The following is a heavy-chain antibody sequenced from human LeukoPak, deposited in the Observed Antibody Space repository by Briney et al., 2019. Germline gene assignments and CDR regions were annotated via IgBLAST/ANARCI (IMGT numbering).Heavy chain of an antibody. V-gene: IGHV4-59*01. CDR2: IHHSGST. D-gene: IGHD6-19*01. Sequence: SETLPLTCTVSGASISVYYWTWIRQPPGRGLEWIGHIHHSGSTNYNPSLRSRVSISIDTSKTQFSLRLTSVTAADTAVYYCARTTPATGWYLYHWGQGTLVTVSS. CDR1: GASISVYY. J-gene: IGHJ5*02. CDR3: ARTTPATGWYLYH.